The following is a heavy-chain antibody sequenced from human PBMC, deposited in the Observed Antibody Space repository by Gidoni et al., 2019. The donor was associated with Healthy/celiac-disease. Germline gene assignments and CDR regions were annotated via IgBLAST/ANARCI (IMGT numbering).Heavy chain of an antibody. D-gene: IGHD5-18*01. CDR1: GGSICSSSYY. CDR3: ARHGYGTYYFDD. Sequence: QLQLPESGPGPAKPSETLSPNCTVPGGSICSSSYYWGWIRQPPGKGLEWIGSIYYSGSTYYNPSLKSRVTISVDTSKNQFSLKLSSVTAADTAVYYCARHGYGTYYFDDWGQGTLVTVSS. J-gene: IGHJ4*02. V-gene: IGHV4-39*01. CDR2: IYYSGST.